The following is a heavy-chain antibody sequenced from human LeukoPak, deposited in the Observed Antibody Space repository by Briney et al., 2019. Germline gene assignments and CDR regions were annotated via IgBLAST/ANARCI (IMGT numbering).Heavy chain of an antibody. J-gene: IGHJ4*02. Sequence: GGDLRLSCTSSEFTFRVFAVSWFRQAPGKGLEWIGFIRSSIYGGTPKAAASVKGRFIFSRDDSKGVAYLRMNSLKTDDTAVYYCSREWGNGNDLRPDSWGQGTLVTVSS. V-gene: IGHV3-49*03. CDR2: IRSSIYGGTP. CDR3: SREWGNGNDLRPDS. CDR1: EFTFRVFA. D-gene: IGHD1-1*01.